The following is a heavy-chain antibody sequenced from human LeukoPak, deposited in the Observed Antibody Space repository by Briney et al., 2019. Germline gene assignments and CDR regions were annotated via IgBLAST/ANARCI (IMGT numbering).Heavy chain of an antibody. D-gene: IGHD3-16*01. Sequence: TGGSLRLSCAASGCTFSSHGINWGRQAPGKGLEWVSGISPSGGITYYTDSVKGRFTISRDNSKNTQSLQMNSLRAEDTAVYYCAKDDDWGRYKHWGQGTLVTVSS. CDR3: AKDDDWGRYKH. CDR2: ISPSGGIT. V-gene: IGHV3-23*01. J-gene: IGHJ1*01. CDR1: GCTFSSHG.